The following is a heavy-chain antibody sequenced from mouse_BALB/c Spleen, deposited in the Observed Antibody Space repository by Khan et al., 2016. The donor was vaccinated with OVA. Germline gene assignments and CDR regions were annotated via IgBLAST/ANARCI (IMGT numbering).Heavy chain of an antibody. CDR3: ARSVTITTVVATDFDY. Sequence: EVQLQESGPGLVKPSQSLSLTCTVTGYSITSDYAWNWLRQFPGNKLEWMGYISYSGRTSSNPSLKSRISITRDTSKNQFFLQLNSVTTEDTATYYCARSVTITTVVATDFDYWGQGTTLTVSA. V-gene: IGHV3-2*02. CDR2: ISYSGRT. D-gene: IGHD1-1*01. J-gene: IGHJ2*01. CDR1: GYSITSDYA.